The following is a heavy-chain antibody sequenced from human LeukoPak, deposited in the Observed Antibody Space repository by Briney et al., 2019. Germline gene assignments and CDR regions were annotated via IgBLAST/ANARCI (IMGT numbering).Heavy chain of an antibody. Sequence: SETLSLTCTVSAGSISGYYWSWIRQPPGKGLEWIGYIYYRGSTNYNPSLNSRVTISVDTSKNQFSLKVSSVTAADTAVYYCARGSGSYDYWGQGTLVTVSS. V-gene: IGHV4-59*01. CDR1: AGSISGYY. J-gene: IGHJ4*02. CDR3: ARGSGSYDY. CDR2: IYYRGST. D-gene: IGHD1-26*01.